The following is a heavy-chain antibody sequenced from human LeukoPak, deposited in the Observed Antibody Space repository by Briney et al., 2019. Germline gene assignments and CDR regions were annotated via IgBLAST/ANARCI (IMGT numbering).Heavy chain of an antibody. D-gene: IGHD2-15*01. CDR3: ARDSGYCSGGSCYPSPFFDY. J-gene: IGHJ4*02. CDR1: GGSISSGSYY. Sequence: TSETLSLTCTVSGGSISSGSYYWSWIRQPAGKGLEWIGRIYTSGSTNYNPSLKSRVTISVDTSKNQFSLKLSSVTAADTAVYYCARDSGYCSGGSCYPSPFFDYWGQGTLVTVSS. V-gene: IGHV4-61*02. CDR2: IYTSGST.